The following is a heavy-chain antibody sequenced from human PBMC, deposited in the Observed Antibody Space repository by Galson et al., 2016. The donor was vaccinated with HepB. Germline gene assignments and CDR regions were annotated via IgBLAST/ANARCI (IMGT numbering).Heavy chain of an antibody. CDR3: GLIAVGG. CDR2: ITWNSGSI. D-gene: IGHD6-19*01. Sequence: SLRLSCAASGFTFGDHAMHWVRQVPGKGLEWVSGITWNSGSIGYADSVKGRFTISRDNAKNSLYLQMNSLRPEDTALYYCGLIAVGGWGPGTLVTVSS. J-gene: IGHJ4*02. V-gene: IGHV3-9*01. CDR1: GFTFGDHA.